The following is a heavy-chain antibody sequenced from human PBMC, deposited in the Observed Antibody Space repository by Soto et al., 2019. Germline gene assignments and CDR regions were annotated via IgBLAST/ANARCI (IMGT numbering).Heavy chain of an antibody. J-gene: IGHJ4*02. CDR2: IGTGTRTR. CDR1: GFVLSSYS. V-gene: IGHV3-48*01. Sequence: EVQLVESGGGLVKPGGSLRLSCAASGFVLSSYSMSWVRQAPGKGLEWVSYIGTGTRTRYYADSVKGRFTISRDNGKNSLFLQMDSLSAEATALYYSARSSSYGFGYWRQGPLVTVSS. D-gene: IGHD5-18*01. CDR3: ARSSSYGFGY.